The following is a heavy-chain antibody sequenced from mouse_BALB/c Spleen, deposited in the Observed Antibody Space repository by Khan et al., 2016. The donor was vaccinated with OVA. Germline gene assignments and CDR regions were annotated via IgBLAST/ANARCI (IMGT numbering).Heavy chain of an antibody. J-gene: IGHJ1*01. D-gene: IGHD2-1*01. CDR1: GFSLTSYG. CDR2: IWIGGST. Sequence: QVQLKESGPGLVAPSQSLSITCTVSGFSLTSYGVHWVRQPPGKGLEWLGVIWIGGSTNYNSALMSRLSLTKDNSKSQVFLKMHSLQTDDTAMYYCARYYGNYGWYFDVWGAGTTVTVSS. V-gene: IGHV2-9*02. CDR3: ARYYGNYGWYFDV.